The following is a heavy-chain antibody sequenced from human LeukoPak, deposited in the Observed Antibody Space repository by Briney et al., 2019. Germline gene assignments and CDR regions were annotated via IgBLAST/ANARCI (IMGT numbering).Heavy chain of an antibody. CDR3: ARDRWSWFDP. CDR1: GGSISTTNYY. D-gene: IGHD3-3*01. V-gene: IGHV4-39*07. J-gene: IGHJ5*02. CDR2: VYYSGST. Sequence: PSETLSLTCTVSGGSISTTNYYWGWIRQSPGKGLEWFGCVYYSGSTYYNPSLKSRVTISVDRSKNQFSLKLSSVTAADTAVYYCARDRWSWFDPWGQGTLVTVSS.